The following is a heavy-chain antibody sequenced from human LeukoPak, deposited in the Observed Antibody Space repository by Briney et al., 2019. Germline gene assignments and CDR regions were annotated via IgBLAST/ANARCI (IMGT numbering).Heavy chain of an antibody. D-gene: IGHD3-9*01. CDR1: GFTFSSYS. V-gene: IGHV3-48*01. J-gene: IGHJ4*02. Sequence: GGSLSLSCAASGFTFSSYSMNWVRQAPGKGLEWVSYISSSSSNIYYADSVKGRFTISRDNAKNSLYLQMNSLRAEDTAVYYCARDDDILTGSTAFDYWGQGTLVTVSS. CDR2: ISSSSSNI. CDR3: ARDDDILTGSTAFDY.